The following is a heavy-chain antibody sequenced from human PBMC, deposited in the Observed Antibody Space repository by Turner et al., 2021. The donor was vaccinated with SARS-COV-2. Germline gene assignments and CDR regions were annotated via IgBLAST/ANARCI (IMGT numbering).Heavy chain of an antibody. V-gene: IGHV3-15*01. CDR3: TTHSAPDY. J-gene: IGHJ4*02. CDR2: IKTKTDGGKT. D-gene: IGHD6-13*01. Sequence: EVQLVESGGGLVKPGGSLRLSCAASGFTFSNAWMSWVRQAPGKGLEWVGRIKTKTDGGKTDDAAPVKGRFTNSRDDSKNTLYLQMNSLKTEDTAVYYCTTHSAPDYWGQGTLVTVSS. CDR1: GFTFSNAW.